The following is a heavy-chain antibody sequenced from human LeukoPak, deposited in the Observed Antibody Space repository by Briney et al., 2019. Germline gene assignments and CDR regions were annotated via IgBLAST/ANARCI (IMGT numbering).Heavy chain of an antibody. CDR3: ARGVRKILKYIDL. Sequence: GGSLRLSCSASGFTFDRSGMLGVRQAPGKGLEWVSSISSTSSHIYYADSVMGRFTISRDNDKNSMFLEMNSLRADDTAVYFCARGVRKILKYIDLWGQGTLVTVPS. CDR2: ISSTSSHI. CDR1: GFTFDRSG. D-gene: IGHD3-10*01. V-gene: IGHV3-21*01. J-gene: IGHJ5*02.